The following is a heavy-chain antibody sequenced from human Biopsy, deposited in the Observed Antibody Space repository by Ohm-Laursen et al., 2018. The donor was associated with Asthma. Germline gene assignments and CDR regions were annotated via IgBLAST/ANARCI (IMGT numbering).Heavy chain of an antibody. J-gene: IGHJ4*02. D-gene: IGHD1-26*01. V-gene: IGHV3-30*18. CDR1: GFSFSNYG. CDR2: VSFDGTNR. Sequence: SLRLSCSASGFSFSNYGMHWVRQAPGKGLDWVAVVSFDGTNRNYTDSVKGRFTISRDNSRNTLHLEMNSLRAEDTAVYFCAKEVFPGWELRRGPDSWGQGTLVTVPS. CDR3: AKEVFPGWELRRGPDS.